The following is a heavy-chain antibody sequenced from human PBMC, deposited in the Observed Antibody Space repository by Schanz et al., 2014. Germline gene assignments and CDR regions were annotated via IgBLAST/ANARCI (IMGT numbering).Heavy chain of an antibody. Sequence: EVQLLESGGGLVQPGGSLRLSCAASGFTFRSYSMNWVRQAPGKGLEWISYISSTSRATYYADSVKGRFTISRDNSKNTLYLQINNLRAEDTAVYYCAYYDVLTGFDYWGQGTLVTVSS. CDR3: AYYDVLTGFDY. CDR1: GFTFRSYS. CDR2: ISSTSRAT. J-gene: IGHJ4*02. D-gene: IGHD3-9*01. V-gene: IGHV3-48*01.